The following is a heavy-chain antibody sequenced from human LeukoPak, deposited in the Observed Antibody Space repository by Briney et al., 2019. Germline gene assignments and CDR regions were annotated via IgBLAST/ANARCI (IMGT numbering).Heavy chain of an antibody. CDR3: ATGLSENLRWYFGY. J-gene: IGHJ4*02. V-gene: IGHV3-23*01. CDR1: GFTFSNYA. Sequence: GGSLRLSCAASGFTFSNYAMSWLRRAPGKGLEWVSVISGSGGGTYYADSVKGRFTVSRDNSKNTLFLQMNSLRAEDTAVYYCATGLSENLRWYFGYWGQGTLVTVSS. CDR2: ISGSGGGT. D-gene: IGHD4-23*01.